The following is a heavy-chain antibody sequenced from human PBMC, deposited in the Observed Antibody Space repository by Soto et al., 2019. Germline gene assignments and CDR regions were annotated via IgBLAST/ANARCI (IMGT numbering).Heavy chain of an antibody. J-gene: IGHJ4*02. CDR2: ISGGGETI. D-gene: IGHD3-10*01. CDR1: GFTSSDLY. V-gene: IGHV3-11*01. Sequence: GGSRRPSGPASGFTSSDLYMTGIRQAPGKGLEWVSYISGGGETIHYANSVKGRFTVSRDNAKNSVYLQMNSLRADDTAVYYCASDPFYYASDYWGQGTLVTVSS. CDR3: ASDPFYYASDY.